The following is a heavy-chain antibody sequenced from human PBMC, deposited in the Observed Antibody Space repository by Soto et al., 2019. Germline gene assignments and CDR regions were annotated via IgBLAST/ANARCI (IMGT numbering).Heavy chain of an antibody. V-gene: IGHV3-23*01. CDR3: ARGGIGLAGLDY. CDR2: ISGNANST. Sequence: GGSLRLFCAASGFTFSDYSMSWVRQAPGRGLEWVSSISGNANSTYHAVSVRGRFSISRDNSKNTAYLQMNSLRDEDTATYHCARGGIGLAGLDYWGQGVLVTVSS. CDR1: GFTFSDYS. D-gene: IGHD6-19*01. J-gene: IGHJ4*02.